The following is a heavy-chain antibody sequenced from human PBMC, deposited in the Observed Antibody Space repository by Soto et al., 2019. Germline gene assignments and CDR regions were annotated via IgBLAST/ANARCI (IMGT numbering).Heavy chain of an antibody. J-gene: IGHJ5*01. CDR1: GYTFSGYG. V-gene: IGHV1-18*01. CDR2: ISNYNGKT. CDR3: ARDAPFTAMAPCDS. D-gene: IGHD5-18*01. Sequence: ASVKVSCKTSGYTFSGYGISWVRQAPGQGLEWMGWISNYNGKTNYAQRFLGRVTMTTDTFTSTAYMELTSLRSDDTAVYYCARDAPFTAMAPCDSWGQGTLVTVSS.